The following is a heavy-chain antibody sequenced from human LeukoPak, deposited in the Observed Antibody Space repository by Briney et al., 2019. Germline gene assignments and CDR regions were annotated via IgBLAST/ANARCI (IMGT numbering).Heavy chain of an antibody. CDR1: GYTFTSYY. Sequence: GASVKVSCKASGYTFTSYYMHWVRQAPGQGLEWMGIINPSGGSTSYAQKFQGRVTMTTDTSTSTAYMELRSLRSDDTAVYYCAFLGGITGTRSAFDIWGQGTMVTVSS. V-gene: IGHV1-46*01. CDR3: AFLGGITGTRSAFDI. D-gene: IGHD1-7*01. CDR2: INPSGGST. J-gene: IGHJ3*02.